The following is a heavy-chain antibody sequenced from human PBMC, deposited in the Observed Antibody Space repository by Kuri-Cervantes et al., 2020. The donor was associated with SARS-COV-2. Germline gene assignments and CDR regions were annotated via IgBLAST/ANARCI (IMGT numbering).Heavy chain of an antibody. CDR3: ARLRQLEEGY. J-gene: IGHJ4*02. CDR2: INPRSGGT. CDR1: GYTFTDYY. V-gene: IGHV1-2*02. Sequence: ASVKVSCKASGYTFTDYYTHWVRQAPGQGLEWMGWINPRSGGTKYVEKFQGRVTMTRDTSISTVYMEMNRLRSDDTAVYYCARLRQLEEGYWGQGTLVTVSS. D-gene: IGHD1-1*01.